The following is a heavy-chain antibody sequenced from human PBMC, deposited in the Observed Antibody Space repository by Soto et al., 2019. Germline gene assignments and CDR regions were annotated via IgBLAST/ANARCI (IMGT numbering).Heavy chain of an antibody. CDR3: AKDSHDNIVVVPAAMGYRGLDY. D-gene: IGHD2-2*01. Sequence: PVGSLRLSCAASGFTFSSYAMSWVRQAPGKGLEWVSAISGSGGSTYYADSVKGRFTISRDNSKNTLYLQMNSLRAEDTAVYYCAKDSHDNIVVVPAAMGYRGLDYWGQGTLVTVSS. J-gene: IGHJ4*02. V-gene: IGHV3-23*01. CDR2: ISGSGGST. CDR1: GFTFSSYA.